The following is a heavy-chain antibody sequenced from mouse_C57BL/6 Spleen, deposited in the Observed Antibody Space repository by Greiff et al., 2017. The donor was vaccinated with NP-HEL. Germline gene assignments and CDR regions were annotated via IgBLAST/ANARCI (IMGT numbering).Heavy chain of an antibody. CDR3: ARSPYSNPYYFDY. CDR2: IDPSDSYT. J-gene: IGHJ2*01. V-gene: IGHV1-50*01. CDR1: GYTFTSYW. D-gene: IGHD2-5*01. Sequence: QVQLQQPGAELVKPGASVKLSCKASGYTFTSYWMQWVKQRPGQGLEWIGEIDPSDSYTNYNQTFKGKATLTVDTSSSTAYMQLSSLTSEDSAVYYCARSPYSNPYYFDYWGQGTTLTVSS.